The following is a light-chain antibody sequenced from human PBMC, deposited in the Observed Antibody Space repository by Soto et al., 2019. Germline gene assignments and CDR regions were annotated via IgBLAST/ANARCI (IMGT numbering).Light chain of an antibody. V-gene: IGLV2-14*03. CDR3: SSYTSSSLDWV. CDR1: SSDVGGNNY. J-gene: IGLJ3*02. CDR2: DVS. Sequence: QSALTQPASVSGSPGQSITISCTGTSSDVGGNNYVSWYQHHPGKVPKVMIYDVSNRPSGVSNRFSGSKSGNTASLTISGLQAEDEADYYCSSYTSSSLDWVFGGGTKVTVL.